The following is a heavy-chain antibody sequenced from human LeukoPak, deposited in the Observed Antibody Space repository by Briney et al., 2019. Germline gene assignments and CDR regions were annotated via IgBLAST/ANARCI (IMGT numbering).Heavy chain of an antibody. Sequence: GGSLRLSCVASGFTFSDYAMTWVRQAPGKGLEWVSSTGPVHYADSVKGRFTISRDNSKNTLYLQMNSLRAEDTAVYYCAKDLVSQRGVGSSEKVDYWGQGTLVTVSS. CDR1: GFTFSDYA. J-gene: IGHJ4*02. CDR3: AKDLVSQRGVGSSEKVDY. V-gene: IGHV3-23*01. CDR2: STGPV. D-gene: IGHD3-10*01.